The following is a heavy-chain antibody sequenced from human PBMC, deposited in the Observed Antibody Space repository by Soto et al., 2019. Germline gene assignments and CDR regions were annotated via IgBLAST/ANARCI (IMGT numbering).Heavy chain of an antibody. J-gene: IGHJ5*02. CDR3: ARVLVVAAWFDP. V-gene: IGHV3-30-3*01. CDR2: ISYDGSNK. CDR1: GFTFSSYA. Sequence: PGGSLRLSCAASGFTFSSYAMHWVRQAPGKGLEWVAVISYDGSNKYYADSVKGRFTISRDNSKNTLYLQMNSLRAEDTAVYYCARVLVVAAWFDPWGQGTLVTVSS. D-gene: IGHD2-15*01.